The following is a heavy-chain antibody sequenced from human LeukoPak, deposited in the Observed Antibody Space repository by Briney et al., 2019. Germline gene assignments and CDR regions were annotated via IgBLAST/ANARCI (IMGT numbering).Heavy chain of an antibody. J-gene: IGHJ4*02. CDR2: TYHSGST. CDR1: GGSISSGGYY. Sequence: SETLSLTCTVSGGSISSGGYYWSWIRQHPGKGLEWIGYTYHSGSTYYNPSLKSRVTISVDRSKNQFSLKLSSVTAADTAVYYCARTSGGLHFDYWGQGTLVTVSS. V-gene: IGHV4-31*03. CDR3: ARTSGGLHFDY. D-gene: IGHD3-16*01.